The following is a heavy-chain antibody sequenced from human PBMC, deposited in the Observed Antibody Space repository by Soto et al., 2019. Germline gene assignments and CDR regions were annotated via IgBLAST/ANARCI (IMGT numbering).Heavy chain of an antibody. CDR3: ARAVGGIAARPDFDWFDP. V-gene: IGHV3-7*01. Sequence: PGGSLRLSCAASGFTFSSYWMSWVRQAPGKGLEWVANIKQDGSEKYYVESVKGRFTISRDNAKNSLYLQMNRQRAEDTAVYYCARAVGGIAARPDFDWFDPWGQGTLVTVSS. CDR1: GFTFSSYW. J-gene: IGHJ5*02. CDR2: IKQDGSEK. D-gene: IGHD6-6*01.